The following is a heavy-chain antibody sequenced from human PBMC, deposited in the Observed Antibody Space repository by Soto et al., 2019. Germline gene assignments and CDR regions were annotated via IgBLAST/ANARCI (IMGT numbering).Heavy chain of an antibody. CDR2: IYPGDSDT. Sequence: PGESLKISCNGSGYSFTIYWIGWVRQMPGKGLEWMGIIYPGDSDTRYSPSFQGQVTISADKSISTAYLQWSSLKASDTAMYYCARDSYYYYYGMDVWGQGTTVTVSS. CDR1: GYSFTIYW. D-gene: IGHD2-21*01. V-gene: IGHV5-51*01. CDR3: ARDSYYYYYGMDV. J-gene: IGHJ6*02.